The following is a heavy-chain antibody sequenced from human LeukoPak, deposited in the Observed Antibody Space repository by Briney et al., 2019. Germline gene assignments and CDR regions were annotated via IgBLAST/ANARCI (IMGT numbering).Heavy chain of an antibody. D-gene: IGHD2-15*01. CDR2: IKQDGSEK. Sequence: GGSLRLSCAASGFTFSSYWMSWVRQAPGRGLEWVANIKQDGSEKYYVDSVKGRFTISRDNAKNSLYLQMNSLRAEDTAVYYCARDQRYCSGGSCYTVYWGQGALVTVSS. V-gene: IGHV3-7*03. CDR1: GFTFSSYW. CDR3: ARDQRYCSGGSCYTVY. J-gene: IGHJ4*02.